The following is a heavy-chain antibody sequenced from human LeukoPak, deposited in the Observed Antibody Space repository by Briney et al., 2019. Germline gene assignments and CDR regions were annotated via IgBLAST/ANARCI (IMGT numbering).Heavy chain of an antibody. CDR3: AKSSGSGPYFYGMDV. D-gene: IGHD3-10*01. CDR1: GFTFNFYA. Sequence: GGSLRLSCAASGFTFNFYAMSWVRQAPGKGPEWVSGISGSGSTTYYADSVKGRLTISRDNSKNTLYLQMNSLRVEDTAVYYCAKSSGSGPYFYGMDVWGHGTTVTVSS. V-gene: IGHV3-23*01. CDR2: ISGSGSTT. J-gene: IGHJ6*02.